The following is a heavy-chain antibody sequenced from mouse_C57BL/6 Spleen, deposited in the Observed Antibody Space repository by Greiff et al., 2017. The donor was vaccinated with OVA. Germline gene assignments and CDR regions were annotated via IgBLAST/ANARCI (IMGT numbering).Heavy chain of an antibody. V-gene: IGHV1-82*01. J-gene: IGHJ2*01. CDR2: IYPGDGDT. CDR1: GYAFSSSW. Sequence: QVQLKESGPELVKPGASVKISCKASGYAFSSSWMNWVKQRPGKGLEWIGRIYPGDGDTNYNGKFKGKATLTADKSSSTAYMQLSSLTSEDSAVYFCARFQERYYFDYWGQGTTLTVSS. CDR3: ARFQERYYFDY.